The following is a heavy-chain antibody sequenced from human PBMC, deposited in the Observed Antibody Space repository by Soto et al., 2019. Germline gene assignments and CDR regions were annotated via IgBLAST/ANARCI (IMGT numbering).Heavy chain of an antibody. D-gene: IGHD3-10*01. Sequence: GGSLRLSCAASGFTFSSYGMHWVRQAPGKGLEWVAVISYDGSNKYYADSVKGRFTISRDNSKNTLYLQMNSLRAEDTAVYYCAKDRLAMVRGVTVNDYWGQGTLVTVSS. CDR3: AKDRLAMVRGVTVNDY. CDR1: GFTFSSYG. CDR2: ISYDGSNK. V-gene: IGHV3-30*18. J-gene: IGHJ4*02.